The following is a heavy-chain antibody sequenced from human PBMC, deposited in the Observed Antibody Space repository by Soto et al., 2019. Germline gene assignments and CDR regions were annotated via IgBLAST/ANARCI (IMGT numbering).Heavy chain of an antibody. CDR3: ASTRWELLEYFDY. J-gene: IGHJ4*02. D-gene: IGHD1-26*01. CDR2: INPNSGGT. V-gene: IGHV1-2*04. CDR1: GYTFTGYY. Sequence: ASVKVSCKASGYTFTGYYMHWVRQAPGQGLEWMGWINPNSGGTNYAQKFQGWVTMTRDTSISTAYMELSRLRSDDTAVYYCASTRWELLEYFDYWGQGTLVTVSS.